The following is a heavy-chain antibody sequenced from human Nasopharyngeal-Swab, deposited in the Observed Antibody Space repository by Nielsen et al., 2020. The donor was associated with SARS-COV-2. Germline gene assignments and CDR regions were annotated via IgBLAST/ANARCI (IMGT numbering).Heavy chain of an antibody. D-gene: IGHD3-3*01. Sequence: RQAPGKGLEWIGEINHSGGTNYNPSLKSRVTISVDTSKNQFSLKLSSVTAADTAVYYCARDGLDYDFWSAYFMDVWGQGTTVTVSS. V-gene: IGHV4-34*01. J-gene: IGHJ6*02. CDR3: ARDGLDYDFWSAYFMDV. CDR2: INHSGGT.